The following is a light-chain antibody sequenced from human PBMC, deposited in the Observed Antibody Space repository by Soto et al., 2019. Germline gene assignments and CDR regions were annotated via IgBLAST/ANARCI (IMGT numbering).Light chain of an antibody. CDR3: QQYGSSRWT. J-gene: IGKJ1*01. V-gene: IGKV3-20*01. CDR1: QSVDRNF. Sequence: EIELTQSPGTLSLSPGYSATLSCRASQSVDRNFLAWFQHKPGQAPSLLIYGASSRATGIPDRFSGSGSGTDFTLTISRLEPEDFAVYYCQQYGSSRWTFGQGTKVDIK. CDR2: GAS.